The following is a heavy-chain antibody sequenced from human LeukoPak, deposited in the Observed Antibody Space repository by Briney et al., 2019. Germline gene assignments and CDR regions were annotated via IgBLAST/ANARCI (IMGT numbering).Heavy chain of an antibody. D-gene: IGHD2-21*02. CDR3: ARLGVVTTIEHWFDP. J-gene: IGHJ5*02. CDR2: IYHSGST. Sequence: SETLSLTCNVSGASISSSDYCWGWIRQPPGRGLEWIANIYHSGSTYYNPSLKSRLTISVDTSKNQFSLRLTSVTAADTAVYYCARLGVVTTIEHWFDPWGQGTLVTVSS. V-gene: IGHV4-39*01. CDR1: GASISSSDYC.